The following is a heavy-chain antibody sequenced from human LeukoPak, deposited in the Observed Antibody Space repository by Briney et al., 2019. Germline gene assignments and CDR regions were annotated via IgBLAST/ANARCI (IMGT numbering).Heavy chain of an antibody. CDR2: INPNSGGT. J-gene: IGHJ4*02. Sequence: GASVKVSCKASGYTFTGYYMHWVRQAPGQGLEWMGWINPNSGGTNYAQKFQGRVTMTRDTSISTAYMELSRLRSDDTAAYYCARGGTYDILTGYYPSIDYWGQGTLVTVSS. CDR1: GYTFTGYY. V-gene: IGHV1-2*02. D-gene: IGHD3-9*01. CDR3: ARGGTYDILTGYYPSIDY.